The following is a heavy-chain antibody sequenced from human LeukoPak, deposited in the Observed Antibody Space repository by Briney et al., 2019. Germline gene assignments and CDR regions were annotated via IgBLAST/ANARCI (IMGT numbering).Heavy chain of an antibody. CDR1: GASISSDSNY. J-gene: IGHJ5*01. Sequence: SATLSLTCTVSGASISSDSNYWAWVRQPPGKGLQWIGSIYHTGSTFYNPSLMSRVSISIDSSKNQFSLKLSSVTVADTALYYCARDISISWFYSWGQGTLVSVPS. CDR3: ARDISISWFYS. CDR2: IYHTGST. V-gene: IGHV4-39*07. D-gene: IGHD3-3*02.